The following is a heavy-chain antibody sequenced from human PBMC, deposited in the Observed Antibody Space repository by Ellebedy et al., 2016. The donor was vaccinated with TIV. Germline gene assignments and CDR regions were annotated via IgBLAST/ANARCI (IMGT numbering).Heavy chain of an antibody. V-gene: IGHV5-10-1*01. Sequence: PGGSLRLSCTGSGYSFTTYWISWVRQMPGKGLEWMGRIDPSDSYIKYSPSFQGHVTISVDKSISTAYLQWSGLKASDTPMYYCARHMNTAMTNDHWGQGTLVTVSS. CDR3: ARHMNTAMTNDH. D-gene: IGHD5-18*01. J-gene: IGHJ4*02. CDR2: IDPSDSYI. CDR1: GYSFTTYW.